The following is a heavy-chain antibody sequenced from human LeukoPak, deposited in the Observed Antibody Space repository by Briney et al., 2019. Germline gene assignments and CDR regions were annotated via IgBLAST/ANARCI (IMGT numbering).Heavy chain of an antibody. J-gene: IGHJ4*02. CDR2: ISAYNGNT. V-gene: IGHV1-18*01. CDR3: ARDSTFGVVRGNFDY. CDR1: GYTFTSYG. D-gene: IGHD3-3*01. Sequence: GASVKVSCKASGYTFTSYGISWVRQAPGQGLEWMGWISAYNGNTNYAQKLQGRVTMTTDTSTSTAYMELRSLRSDDTAVYYCARDSTFGVVRGNFDYWGQGTLVTVSS.